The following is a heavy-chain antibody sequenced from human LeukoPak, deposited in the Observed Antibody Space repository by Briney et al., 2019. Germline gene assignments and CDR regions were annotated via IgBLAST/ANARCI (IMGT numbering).Heavy chain of an antibody. D-gene: IGHD3-22*01. CDR3: ANSGYDAFDI. Sequence: GGSLRLSCAASRFTFSSYAMSWVRQAPGKGVEWVSAISGSGGSTYYADSVKGRFTISRDNSKKTLYLQMNSLRAEDTAVYYCANSGYDAFDIWGQGTMVTVSS. V-gene: IGHV3-23*01. CDR2: ISGSGGST. J-gene: IGHJ3*02. CDR1: RFTFSSYA.